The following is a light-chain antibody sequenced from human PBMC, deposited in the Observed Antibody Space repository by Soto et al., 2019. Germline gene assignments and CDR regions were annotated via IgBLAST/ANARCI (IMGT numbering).Light chain of an antibody. CDR2: EVS. V-gene: IGLV2-23*02. CDR1: SSNVGSYNL. CDR3: CSYAGGSTHWV. J-gene: IGLJ3*02. Sequence: QSALTQPASVSGSPGQSITFSCTGTSSNVGSYNLVSWYQQHPGKAPKLIIYEVSKRPSGVSNRFSGSKSGNTASLTISGLQAEDDTDYYCCSYAGGSTHWVFGGGTKLTVL.